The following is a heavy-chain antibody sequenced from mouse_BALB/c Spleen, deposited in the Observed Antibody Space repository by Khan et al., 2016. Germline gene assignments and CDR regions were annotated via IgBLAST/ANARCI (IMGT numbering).Heavy chain of an antibody. J-gene: IGHJ2*01. CDR2: ISSNTNNHAT. V-gene: IGHV6-6*01. CDR3: RSVDLDY. CDR1: GFTFSDAW. Sequence: EVKLEESGGGLVQPGGSMKLSCAASGFTFSDAWMYWVRQSPEKGLEWVAEISSNTNNHATYYAESVKGRFTISRDDSKSSVYLQMNSLRAEDTGIYYCRSVDLDYWGQGTTLTVSS.